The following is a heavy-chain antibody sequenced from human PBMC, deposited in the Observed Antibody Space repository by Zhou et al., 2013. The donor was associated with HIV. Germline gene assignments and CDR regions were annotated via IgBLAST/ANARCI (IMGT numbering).Heavy chain of an antibody. CDR1: GYIFREFY. D-gene: IGHD1-26*01. V-gene: IGHV1-2*02. J-gene: IGHJ5*02. CDR2: INPKSGDA. Sequence: QVRLEQSGPEVQGPGASIKISCKSSGYIFREFYVHWVRQSPLHGLEWMGYINPKSGDAHVTQSLQGRLTLSRDSSIRTVYMQLTGLVFDDTALYFCVRDSGPVDFDHWGQGTRVTVSS. CDR3: VRDSGPVDFDH.